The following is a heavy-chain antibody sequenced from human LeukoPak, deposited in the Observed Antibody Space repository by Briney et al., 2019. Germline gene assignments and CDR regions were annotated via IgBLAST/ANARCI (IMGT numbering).Heavy chain of an antibody. Sequence: ASETLSLTCAVYGGSFSGYYWSWIRQPPGKGLEWIGEINHSGSTNCNPSLKSRVTISVDTSKNQFSLKLSSVTAADTAVYYCARHPPEYNWNGPRRAFDIWGQGTMVTVSS. V-gene: IGHV4-34*01. J-gene: IGHJ3*02. CDR3: ARHPPEYNWNGPRRAFDI. CDR1: GGSFSGYY. D-gene: IGHD1-1*01. CDR2: INHSGST.